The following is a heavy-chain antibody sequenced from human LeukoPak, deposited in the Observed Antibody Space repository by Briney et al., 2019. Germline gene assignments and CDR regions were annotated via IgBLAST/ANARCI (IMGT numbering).Heavy chain of an antibody. CDR3: ARDSSSCHDCFDY. CDR2: ISGSGGSI. V-gene: IGHV3-23*01. CDR1: GFTFSSYA. D-gene: IGHD6-13*01. Sequence: GGSLRLSCAASGFTFSSYAMSWVRQAPGKGLEWVSAISGSGGSIYYADSVKGRFTIPRDNSKNTLYLQMNSLRAEDTAVYYCARDSSSCHDCFDYWGQGTLVTVSS. J-gene: IGHJ4*02.